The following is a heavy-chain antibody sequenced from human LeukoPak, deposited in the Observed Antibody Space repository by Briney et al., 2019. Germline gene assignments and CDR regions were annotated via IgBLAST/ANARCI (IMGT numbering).Heavy chain of an antibody. J-gene: IGHJ6*02. D-gene: IGHD4-11*01. CDR1: GFTFSDHY. CDR3: ARAPHYSNYGPYYYGMDV. V-gene: IGHV3-11*06. Sequence: GGSLRLSCAASGFTFSDHYMSWIRQAPGKGLEWVSYISSSSSYTNYADSVKGRFTISRDNAKNSLYLQMKSLRAEDTAVYYCARAPHYSNYGPYYYGMDVWGQGTTVTVSS. CDR2: ISSSSSYT.